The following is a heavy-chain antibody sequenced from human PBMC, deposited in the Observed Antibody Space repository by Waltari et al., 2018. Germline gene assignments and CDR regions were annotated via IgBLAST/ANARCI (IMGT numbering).Heavy chain of an antibody. V-gene: IGHV3-30*01. Sequence: QVQLVESGGGVVQPGRSLRLSCAASGFTFSSYAMYWVRQAPGKGLEWVAVISYDGSNKYYADSVKGRFTISRDNSKNTLYLQMNSLRAEDTAVYYCASRYSGSYYVHYWGQGTLVTVSS. CDR3: ASRYSGSYYVHY. CDR2: ISYDGSNK. D-gene: IGHD1-26*01. CDR1: GFTFSSYA. J-gene: IGHJ4*02.